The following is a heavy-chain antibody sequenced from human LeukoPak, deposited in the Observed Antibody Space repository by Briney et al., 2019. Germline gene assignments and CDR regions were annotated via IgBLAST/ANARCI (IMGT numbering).Heavy chain of an antibody. V-gene: IGHV4-4*07. Sequence: PSETLSLTCTVSGGSISSYYWSWIRQPAGKGLEWIGHFYTSGSTNYNPSLKSRVTMSVDTSKNQFSLKLSSVTAADTAVYYCARLLPGYDSHRGWLDPWHQETLVTVSS. CDR1: GGSISSYY. D-gene: IGHD3-22*01. CDR2: FYTSGST. CDR3: ARLLPGYDSHRGWLDP. J-gene: IGHJ5*02.